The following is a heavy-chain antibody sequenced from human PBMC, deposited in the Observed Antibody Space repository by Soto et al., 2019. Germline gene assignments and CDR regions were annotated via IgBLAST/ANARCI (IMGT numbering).Heavy chain of an antibody. CDR2: IITMFGTA. Sequence: SVKVSFRASGGTLSSHAISWVRQAPGQGLEWMGGIITMFGTANYAQKFQGRATITADKATSTAYMEVSSIRSDDTAVYYCAREILYSNPPPYYYYYGMDVWGQGTTVAV. CDR1: GGTLSSHA. J-gene: IGHJ6*02. V-gene: IGHV1-69*06. CDR3: AREILYSNPPPYYYYYGMDV. D-gene: IGHD4-4*01.